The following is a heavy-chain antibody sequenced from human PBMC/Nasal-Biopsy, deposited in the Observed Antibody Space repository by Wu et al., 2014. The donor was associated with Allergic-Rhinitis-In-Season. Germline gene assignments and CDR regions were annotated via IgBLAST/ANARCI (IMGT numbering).Heavy chain of an antibody. V-gene: IGHV2-70*04. CDR3: ARIRRDRFYYFYMDV. CDR1: GFSLSTRGMR. J-gene: IGHJ6*03. Sequence: ALVKPTQTLTLTCTFSGFSLSTRGMRVSWIRQPPGKALEWLARIDWDDDKFYSTSLKTRLTISKDTSKNQVVLTMTNMDPVDTATYYCARIRRDRFYYFYMDVWGKGTTVTVSS. CDR2: IDWDDDK. D-gene: IGHD3-3*01.